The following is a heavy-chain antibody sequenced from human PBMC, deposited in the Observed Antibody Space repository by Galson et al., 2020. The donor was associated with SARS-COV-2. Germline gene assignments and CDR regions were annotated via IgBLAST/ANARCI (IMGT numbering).Heavy chain of an antibody. D-gene: IGHD3-22*01. J-gene: IGHJ5*02. CDR1: GFTFDDYG. Sequence: GESLKISCAASGFTFDDYGMSWVRQAPGKGLEWVSGINWNGGSTGYADSVKGRFTISRDNAKNSLYLQMNSLRAEDTALYHCARDSLYYDSISSNLGWFDPWGQGTLVTVSS. CDR3: ARDSLYYDSISSNLGWFDP. V-gene: IGHV3-20*01. CDR2: INWNGGST.